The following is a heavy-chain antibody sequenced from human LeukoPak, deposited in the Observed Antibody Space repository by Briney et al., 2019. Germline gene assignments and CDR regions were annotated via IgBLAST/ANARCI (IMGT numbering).Heavy chain of an antibody. V-gene: IGHV1-2*02. CDR3: ARDPHYYDSSGNYYYYGMDV. J-gene: IGHJ6*02. Sequence: WASVKVSCKASGYTFTGYYMHWVRQAPGQGLEWMGWINPNSGGTNYAQKFQGRVTMTRDTSISTAYMELSRLRSDDTAVYYCARDPHYYDSSGNYYYYGMDVWGQGTTVTVSS. CDR2: INPNSGGT. D-gene: IGHD3-22*01. CDR1: GYTFTGYY.